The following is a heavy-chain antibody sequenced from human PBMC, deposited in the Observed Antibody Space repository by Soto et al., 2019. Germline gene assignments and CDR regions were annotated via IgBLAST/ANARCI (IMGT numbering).Heavy chain of an antibody. V-gene: IGHV1-69*06. Sequence: QVQLVQSGAEVKKPGSSVKVSCKASGGTFSSYAISWVRQAPGQGLEWMGGVIPIFGTANYAQKFQGRVTITADKSTSTAYMELSSLISEDTAVYYCARWNYDFWSGYYSWFDPWGQGTLVTVSS. J-gene: IGHJ5*02. CDR3: ARWNYDFWSGYYSWFDP. CDR2: VIPIFGTA. D-gene: IGHD3-3*01. CDR1: GGTFSSYA.